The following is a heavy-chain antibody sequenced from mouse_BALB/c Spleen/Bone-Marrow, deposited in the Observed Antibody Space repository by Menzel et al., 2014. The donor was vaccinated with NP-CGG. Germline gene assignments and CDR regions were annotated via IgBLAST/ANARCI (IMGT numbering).Heavy chain of an antibody. CDR3: ARGDYGDWYFDV. D-gene: IGHD2-4*01. V-gene: IGHV1S34*01. J-gene: IGHJ1*01. CDR1: GYSFTGYY. CDR2: ISCYNGAT. Sequence: LVKTGASVKISCKASGYSFTGYYMHWVKQSHGKSLEWIGYISCYNGATSYNQKFKGKATFTVDTSSSTAYMQFNSLTSEVSAVYYCARGDYGDWYFDVWGAGTTVTVSS.